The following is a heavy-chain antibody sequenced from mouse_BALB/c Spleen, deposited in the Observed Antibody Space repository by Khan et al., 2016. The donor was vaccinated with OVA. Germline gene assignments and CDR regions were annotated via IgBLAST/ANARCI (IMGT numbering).Heavy chain of an antibody. J-gene: IGHJ1*01. CDR3: ARISSYRYSDV. V-gene: IGHV9-1*02. Sequence: QVQLQQSGPELKKPGETVKISCKASGYTFTNYGMNWVKQAPGKGLKWMGWINTYTGEPTYADDFKGRFVFSLETSASTAYLQISNLQNEDMTTYFCARISSYRYSDVWGAGTTVTVSS. CDR2: INTYTGEP. D-gene: IGHD6-2*01. CDR1: GYTFTNYG.